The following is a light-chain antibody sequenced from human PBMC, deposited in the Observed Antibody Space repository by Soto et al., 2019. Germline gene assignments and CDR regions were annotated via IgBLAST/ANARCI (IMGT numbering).Light chain of an antibody. CDR2: GAS. Sequence: DIQMTQSPSSLSASVGDRVTITCQASQDINNYLNWYQHKPGKAPKLLIHGASNLQTGVPSRFSGSGSGTDFFCTISSLQPEDIATYYCQQYDTLPQAFGGGTKVEIK. V-gene: IGKV1-33*01. J-gene: IGKJ4*01. CDR3: QQYDTLPQA. CDR1: QDINNY.